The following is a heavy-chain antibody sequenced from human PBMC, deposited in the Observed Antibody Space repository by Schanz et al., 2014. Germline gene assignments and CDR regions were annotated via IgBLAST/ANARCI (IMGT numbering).Heavy chain of an antibody. Sequence: EVQLVESGGGLVKPGGSLRLSCAASGFTFSGYTMNWVRQAPGKGLEWVSSISTGSSYVDYADSVKGRFTISRDSARNSLYLQMSSLRAEDTAVYYCARGTPFLCDYWGQGTLVTVSS. D-gene: IGHD3-16*01. CDR3: ARGTPFLCDY. CDR2: ISTGSSYV. V-gene: IGHV3-21*01. CDR1: GFTFSGYT. J-gene: IGHJ4*02.